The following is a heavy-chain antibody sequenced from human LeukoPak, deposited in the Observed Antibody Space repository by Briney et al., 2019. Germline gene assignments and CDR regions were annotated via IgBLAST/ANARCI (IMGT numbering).Heavy chain of an antibody. CDR3: ARDPGDSSGYYNYYFDY. J-gene: IGHJ4*02. CDR1: GGTFSSYA. V-gene: IGHV1-69*15. CDR2: IIPIFGTA. Sequence: SSVKVSCKASGGTFSSYAISWVRQAPGQGLEWMGRIIPIFGTANYAQKFQGRVTITADESTSTAYMELSSLRSEDTAVYYCARDPGDSSGYYNYYFDYWGQGTLVTVSS. D-gene: IGHD3-22*01.